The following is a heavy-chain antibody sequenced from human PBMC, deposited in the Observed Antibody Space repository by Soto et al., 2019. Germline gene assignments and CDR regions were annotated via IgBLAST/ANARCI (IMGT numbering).Heavy chain of an antibody. CDR2: ISWNSGSI. CDR1: GFTFDDYA. J-gene: IGHJ4*02. Sequence: EVQLVESGGGLVQPGRSLRLSCAASGFTFDDYAMHWVRQAPGKGLEWVSGISWNSGSIAYADSVKGRFTISRDNAKNSLYLQMNSLRAEDTALYYCAKDIRYYDGSGSFDYWGQGTLVTVSS. D-gene: IGHD3-22*01. V-gene: IGHV3-9*01. CDR3: AKDIRYYDGSGSFDY.